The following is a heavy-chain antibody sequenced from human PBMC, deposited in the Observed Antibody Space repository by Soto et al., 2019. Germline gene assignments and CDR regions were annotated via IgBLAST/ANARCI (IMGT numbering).Heavy chain of an antibody. CDR3: ARQPFSFIAARQD. J-gene: IGHJ4*02. D-gene: IGHD6-6*01. CDR1: CFSIISSSSY. CDR2: IYYSGST. V-gene: IGHV4-39*01. Sequence: SDTLSLTCPFPCFSIISSSSYWGWIRQPPGKGLEWIGSIYYSGSTYYNPSLKSRVTISVDTSKNQFSLKLSSVTAADTAVYYCARQPFSFIAARQDWGQGTLVTVS.